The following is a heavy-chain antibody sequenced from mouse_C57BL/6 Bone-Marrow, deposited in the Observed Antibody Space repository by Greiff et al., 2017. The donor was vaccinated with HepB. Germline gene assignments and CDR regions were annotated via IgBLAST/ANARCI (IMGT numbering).Heavy chain of an antibody. CDR1: GYTFTSYW. J-gene: IGHJ1*03. Sequence: VKLQQPGAELVKPGASVKLSCKASGYTFTSYWMHWVKQRPGQGLEWIGMIHPNSGSTNYNEKFKSKATLTVDKSSSTAYMQLSSLTSEDSAVYYCARVTTVVATDWYFDVWGTGTTVTVSS. CDR2: IHPNSGST. CDR3: ARVTTVVATDWYFDV. V-gene: IGHV1-64*01. D-gene: IGHD1-1*01.